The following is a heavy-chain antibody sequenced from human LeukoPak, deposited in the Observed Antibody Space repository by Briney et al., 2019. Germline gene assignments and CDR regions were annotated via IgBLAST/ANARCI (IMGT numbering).Heavy chain of an antibody. V-gene: IGHV3-33*01. CDR3: ARSWGSAVTFSWFDP. CDR1: GFTFTSYG. D-gene: IGHD7-27*01. Sequence: GGSLRLSCTTSGFTFTSYGMYWVRQAPGKGLEGVAVIWHDGSNKYYADSVKGRFTISRDNSKNTLYLQMNSLRAEDTAVYYCARSWGSAVTFSWFDPSGQGTLVTVSS. CDR2: IWHDGSNK. J-gene: IGHJ5*02.